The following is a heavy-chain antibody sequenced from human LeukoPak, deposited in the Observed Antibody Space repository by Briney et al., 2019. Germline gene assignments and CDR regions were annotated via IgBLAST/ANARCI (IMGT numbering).Heavy chain of an antibody. CDR3: AVFVLTGYYYYMDV. V-gene: IGHV3-21*01. CDR1: VFTFSSYG. D-gene: IGHD1-14*01. J-gene: IGHJ6*03. CDR2: ISSSSSYI. Sequence: PGGTLRLFCAASVFTFSSYGMSCVPQAPGKGLEGVSSISSSSSYIYYADSVQGRFTISRDNAKNSLYLQMNSLRAEDTAVYYYAVFVLTGYYYYMDVWGKGTTVTVSS.